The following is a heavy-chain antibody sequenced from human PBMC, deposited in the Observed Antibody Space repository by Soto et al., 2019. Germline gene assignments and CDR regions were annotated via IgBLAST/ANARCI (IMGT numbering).Heavy chain of an antibody. CDR1: GYSFTTYW. V-gene: IGHV5-10-1*01. CDR2: IDPSDSYI. CDR3: ARVPTYYYYGMDV. Sequence: GESLKISCKGSGYSFTTYWLSWVRQMPGKGLEWMGKIDPSDSYIDYSPSFEGHVTISADKSVSTAYLQWSSLKASDTAVYFCARVPTYYYYGMDVWGQGTTVTVSS. J-gene: IGHJ6*02.